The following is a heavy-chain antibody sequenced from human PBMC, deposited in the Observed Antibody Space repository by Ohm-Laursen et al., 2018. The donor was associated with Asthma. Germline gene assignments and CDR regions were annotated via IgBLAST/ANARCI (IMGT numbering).Heavy chain of an antibody. CDR2: IYHSGST. CDR1: GGSISSSNW. CDR3: ARVMGYGDYGYFDL. D-gene: IGHD4-17*01. Sequence: PGTLSLTCFVSGGSISSSNWWSWVRQPPGKGLEWIGEIYHSGSTNYNPSLKSRVTISVDKSKNQFSLKLSSVTAADTAVYYCARVMGYGDYGYFDLWGRGTLVTVSS. V-gene: IGHV4-4*03. J-gene: IGHJ2*01.